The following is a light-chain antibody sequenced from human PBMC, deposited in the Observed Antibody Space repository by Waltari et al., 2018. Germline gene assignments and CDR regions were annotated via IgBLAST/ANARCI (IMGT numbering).Light chain of an antibody. CDR1: QTIGGS. CDR2: GAS. Sequence: EIVLTQSPATLSLSPGDRATLSCRASQTIGGSLAWYQQKPGQSPSLLIYGASRRATGVPARFGGSGSGTDFTLTISSLEPEDFAVYFCQQRDTWPPTFGQGTKVDVK. V-gene: IGKV3-11*01. J-gene: IGKJ1*01. CDR3: QQRDTWPPT.